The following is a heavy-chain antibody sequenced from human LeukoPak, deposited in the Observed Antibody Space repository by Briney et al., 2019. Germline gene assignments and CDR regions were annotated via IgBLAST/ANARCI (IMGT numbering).Heavy chain of an antibody. V-gene: IGHV3-30*04. Sequence: GGSLRLSRAASGFTFSNYAMHWVRQAPGKGLEWVAVISYDGDTKYYATSVKGRFTISRDNSKNTLYLQMNSLRAEDTAVYYCARDARDGRYYFDYWGQGTLVTVSS. D-gene: IGHD5-24*01. J-gene: IGHJ4*02. CDR3: ARDARDGRYYFDY. CDR2: ISYDGDTK. CDR1: GFTFSNYA.